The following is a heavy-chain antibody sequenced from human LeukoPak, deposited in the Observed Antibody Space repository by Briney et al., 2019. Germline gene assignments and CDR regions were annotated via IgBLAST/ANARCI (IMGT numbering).Heavy chain of an antibody. V-gene: IGHV3-53*01. CDR3: ARDLSGSYYFDY. J-gene: IGHJ4*02. CDR1: GFTVSSNY. Sequence: GGSLILSCAASGFTVSSNYMSWVRQAPGKGLEWVSVIYSGGSTYYADSVKGRFTISRDNSKNTLYLQMNSLRAEDTAVYYCARDLSGSYYFDYWGQGTLVTVSS. CDR2: IYSGGST. D-gene: IGHD1-26*01.